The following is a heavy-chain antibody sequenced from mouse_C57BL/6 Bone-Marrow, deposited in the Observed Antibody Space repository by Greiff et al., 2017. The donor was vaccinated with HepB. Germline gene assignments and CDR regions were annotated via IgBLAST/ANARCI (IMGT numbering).Heavy chain of an antibody. CDR3: ASLTTVVPWYFDV. V-gene: IGHV1-59*01. D-gene: IGHD1-1*01. Sequence: QVQLQQPGAELVRPGTSVKLSCKASGYTFTSYWMHWVKQRPGQGLEWIGVIDPSDSYTNYNQKFKGKATLTVDTSSSTAYMQLSSLTSKDSAVYYCASLTTVVPWYFDVWGTGTTVTVSS. J-gene: IGHJ1*03. CDR1: GYTFTSYW. CDR2: IDPSDSYT.